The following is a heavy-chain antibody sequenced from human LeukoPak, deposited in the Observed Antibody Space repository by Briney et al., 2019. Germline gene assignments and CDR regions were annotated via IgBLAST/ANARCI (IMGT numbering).Heavy chain of an antibody. CDR1: GDSISSYY. Sequence: SETLSLTCTVSGDSISSYYWSWIRQPPRKGLEWIGCLYYTGSTNYNPSLKSRVTLSLDTSKNQFSLKLSSVPAADTAVYYCARPYGAHNAFDIWGQGTMVTVSS. V-gene: IGHV4-59*08. D-gene: IGHD4/OR15-4a*01. CDR2: LYYTGST. CDR3: ARPYGAHNAFDI. J-gene: IGHJ3*02.